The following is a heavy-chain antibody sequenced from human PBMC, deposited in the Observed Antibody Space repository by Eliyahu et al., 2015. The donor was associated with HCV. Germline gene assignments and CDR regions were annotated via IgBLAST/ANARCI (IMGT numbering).Heavy chain of an antibody. Sequence: GLEWIGDVYHSGGTNHNPSLRSRVTMSLDKSKSLFTLNLSDVTAADTGVYYCARKPSGIFHYYGMDAWGQGTTVAVSS. J-gene: IGHJ6*02. V-gene: IGHV4-34*01. CDR3: ARKPSGIFHYYGMDA. CDR2: VYHSGGT. D-gene: IGHD1-1*01.